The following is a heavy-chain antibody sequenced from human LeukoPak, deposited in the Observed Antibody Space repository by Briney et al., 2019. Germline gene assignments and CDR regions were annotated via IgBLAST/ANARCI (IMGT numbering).Heavy chain of an antibody. CDR1: GGSFRGYY. V-gene: IGHV4-34*01. CDR2: INHSAST. Sequence: SETLSLTCAVYGGSFRGYYWSWIRQPPGKGLDWIGEINHSASTNYNPSLKSRVTISLDTSMKKFSLNLNSVTAADTAVYYCASTERCSTTCPLDYWGQGTLVTVSS. CDR3: ASTERCSTTCPLDY. J-gene: IGHJ4*02. D-gene: IGHD2-2*01.